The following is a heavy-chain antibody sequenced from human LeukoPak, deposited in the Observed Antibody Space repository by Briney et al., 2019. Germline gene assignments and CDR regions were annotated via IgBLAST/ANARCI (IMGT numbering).Heavy chain of an antibody. CDR1: GFTFGDYA. V-gene: IGHV3-49*03. Sequence: GGSLRLSCTASGFTFGDYAMSWFRQAPGKGLEWVGFIRSKDYGGTTEYAASVKGRFTISRDNAKNSLYLQMNSLRAEDTAVYYCAREEIAVAGIGLDYWGQGTLVTVSS. CDR2: IRSKDYGGTT. CDR3: AREEIAVAGIGLDY. D-gene: IGHD6-19*01. J-gene: IGHJ4*02.